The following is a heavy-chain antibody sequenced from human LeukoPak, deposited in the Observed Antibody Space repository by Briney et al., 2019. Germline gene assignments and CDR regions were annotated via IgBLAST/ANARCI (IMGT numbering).Heavy chain of an antibody. Sequence: GGSLRLSCAASRFTFSSYWMHWIRQAPGKGLVWVSRINSDGSSIAYADSVRGRFTISRDNSKNTLYLQMNRLRVEDTAIYYCARTGGGSGYWGQGTLVTVSS. D-gene: IGHD2-15*01. CDR3: ARTGGGSGY. CDR2: INSDGSSI. J-gene: IGHJ4*02. V-gene: IGHV3-74*01. CDR1: RFTFSSYW.